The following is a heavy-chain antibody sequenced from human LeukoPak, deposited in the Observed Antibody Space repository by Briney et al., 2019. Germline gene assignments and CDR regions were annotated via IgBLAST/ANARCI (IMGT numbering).Heavy chain of an antibody. CDR2: ISYDGSNK. Sequence: PGGSLRLSCAASGFTFSSYAMHWVRQAPGKGLEWVAVISYDGSNKYYADSVKGRFTISRDNSKNTLYLQMNSLRAEDTAVYYCAKDLEGEEDYWGQGTLVTVSS. CDR1: GFTFSSYA. J-gene: IGHJ4*02. CDR3: AKDLEGEEDY. V-gene: IGHV3-30*04. D-gene: IGHD3-16*01.